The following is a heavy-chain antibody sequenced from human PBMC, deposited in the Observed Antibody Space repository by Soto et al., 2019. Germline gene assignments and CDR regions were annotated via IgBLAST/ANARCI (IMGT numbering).Heavy chain of an antibody. CDR2: IYSGGST. CDR1: GGFVNSDTHS. CDR3: ARVNWNLGYYGMDV. V-gene: IGHV4-61*01. D-gene: IGHD1-7*01. J-gene: IGHJ6*02. Sequence: PSETLSLTCTVSGGFVNSDTHSWSWIRQTPGKRLEWIGFIYSGGSTKNPSLRSRVTMSVDTSKNQFSLQLNSVTPEDTAVYYCARVNWNLGYYGMDVWGQGTTVTVSS.